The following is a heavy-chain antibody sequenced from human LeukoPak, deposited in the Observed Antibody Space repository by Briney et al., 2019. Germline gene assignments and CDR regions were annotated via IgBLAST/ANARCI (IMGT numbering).Heavy chain of an antibody. J-gene: IGHJ4*02. Sequence: ASVKVSCKASGGTFSSYAISWVRQAPGQGLEWMGWINPNNGGTKCAQNFQGRVTMTRDTSINTAFMELSRLRSDDSAVYYCASAAVYGDPTNPYFDYWGQGTLVTVSS. CDR3: ASAAVYGDPTNPYFDY. V-gene: IGHV1-2*02. CDR1: GGTFSSYA. CDR2: INPNNGGT. D-gene: IGHD4-17*01.